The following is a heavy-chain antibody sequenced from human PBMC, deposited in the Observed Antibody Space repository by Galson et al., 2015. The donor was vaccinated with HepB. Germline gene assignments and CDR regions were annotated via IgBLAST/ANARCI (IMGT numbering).Heavy chain of an antibody. CDR3: ARGPSSGWSPFDY. V-gene: IGHV3-30*04. CDR2: ISYDGSNK. CDR1: GFTFSSYA. J-gene: IGHJ4*02. D-gene: IGHD6-19*01. Sequence: SLRLSCAASGFTFSSYAMHWVRQAPGKGLEWVAVISYDGSNKYYADSVKGRFTISRDNSKNTLYLQMNSLRAEDTAVYYCARGPSSGWSPFDYWGQGTLVTVSS.